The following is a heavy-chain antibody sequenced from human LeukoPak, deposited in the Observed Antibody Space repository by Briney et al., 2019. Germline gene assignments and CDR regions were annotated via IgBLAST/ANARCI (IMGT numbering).Heavy chain of an antibody. Sequence: PGGSLTLSCAASRFTFSRYGMHWVRHAPAEGLVWVSRMNPDGSHTTYADAVEARFTIARDSDKNTVFLQMNSLRAEDTAVYYLARDFDMVTAAGDDFDFGGQGTLVSVSS. D-gene: IGHD2-21*02. CDR3: ARDFDMVTAAGDDFDF. CDR2: MNPDGSHT. J-gene: IGHJ4*02. V-gene: IGHV3-74*01. CDR1: RFTFSRYG.